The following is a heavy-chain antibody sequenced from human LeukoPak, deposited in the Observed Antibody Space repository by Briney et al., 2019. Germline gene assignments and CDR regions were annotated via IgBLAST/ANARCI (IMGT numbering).Heavy chain of an antibody. J-gene: IGHJ5*02. CDR3: ARKLRLGGNWFDP. CDR2: IIPISGTT. D-gene: IGHD1-26*01. Sequence: SVKVSCKTSGGTFTSYAITWVRQAPGQGLEWMGKIIPISGTTNYAQKFQGRVTFTADESTSTAYMELTSLRSEDTALYYCARKLRLGGNWFDPWGQGTLVTVSS. V-gene: IGHV1-69*13. CDR1: GGTFTSYA.